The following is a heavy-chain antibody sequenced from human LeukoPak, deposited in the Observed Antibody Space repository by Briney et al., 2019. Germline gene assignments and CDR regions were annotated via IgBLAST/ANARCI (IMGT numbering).Heavy chain of an antibody. J-gene: IGHJ4*02. Sequence: GGSLRLSCAASGFTFSSYGMHWVRQAPGKGLEWVAFIRYDGSNKYYADSVKGRFTISRDNSKNTLYLQMNSLRAEDTAVYYCANCEHEEWELLSFDFWGQGTLVTVSS. CDR1: GFTFSSYG. CDR2: IRYDGSNK. CDR3: ANCEHEEWELLSFDF. V-gene: IGHV3-30*02. D-gene: IGHD1-26*01.